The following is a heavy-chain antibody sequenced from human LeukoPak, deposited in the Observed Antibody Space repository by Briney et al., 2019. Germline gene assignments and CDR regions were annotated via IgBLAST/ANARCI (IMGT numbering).Heavy chain of an antibody. Sequence: GGSLRLSCAASGFTFSSYTMTWVRQAPGKGLEWVSYISKSSGTMSYADSVKGRFTISRDNAKNSLFLQMSSLRDEDTAVYYCARDENWGFDYWGQGTLVTVSS. J-gene: IGHJ4*02. CDR3: ARDENWGFDY. CDR2: ISKSSGTM. V-gene: IGHV3-48*02. CDR1: GFTFSSYT. D-gene: IGHD7-27*01.